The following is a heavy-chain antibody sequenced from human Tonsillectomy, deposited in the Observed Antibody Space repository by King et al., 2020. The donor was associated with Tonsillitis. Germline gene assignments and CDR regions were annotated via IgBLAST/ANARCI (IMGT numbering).Heavy chain of an antibody. CDR3: ARRAAARGGDY. Sequence: VQLVQSGGGLVKPGGSLRLSCAASGFIFSTHNMVWVRQTPEKGLEWVSSINSGGTSIYYANSVKGRFSISRDNDKRSVYLQMNSLRVEDTALYYCARRAAARGGDYWGRGTLVTVSS. CDR1: GFIFSTHN. J-gene: IGHJ4*02. V-gene: IGHV3-21*01. D-gene: IGHD6-13*01. CDR2: INSGGTSI.